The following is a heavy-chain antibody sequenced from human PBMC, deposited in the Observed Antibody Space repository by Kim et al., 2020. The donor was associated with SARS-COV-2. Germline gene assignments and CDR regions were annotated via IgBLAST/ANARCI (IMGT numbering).Heavy chain of an antibody. CDR3: ARHNNTEQWLFYFDY. V-gene: IGHV4-39*01. D-gene: IGHD6-19*01. J-gene: IGHJ4*02. Sequence: SLKSRVTISVDTSKNQFSLKLSSVTAADTAVYYCARHNNTEQWLFYFDYWGQGTLVTVSS.